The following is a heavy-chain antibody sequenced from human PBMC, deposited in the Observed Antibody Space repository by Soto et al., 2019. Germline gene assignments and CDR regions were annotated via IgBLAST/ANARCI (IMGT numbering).Heavy chain of an antibody. CDR3: VRWSYPDY. Sequence: PGGSLRLSCAASGFSFGSYALSWVRQAPGKGLEWVSTISGSDGKTFYADSVKGRFSISRDTSQNTLYLQMKSLRAHDTAIYYCVRWSYPDYWGQGTRIAFSS. D-gene: IGHD3-10*01. CDR1: GFSFGSYA. CDR2: ISGSDGKT. V-gene: IGHV3-23*01. J-gene: IGHJ1*01.